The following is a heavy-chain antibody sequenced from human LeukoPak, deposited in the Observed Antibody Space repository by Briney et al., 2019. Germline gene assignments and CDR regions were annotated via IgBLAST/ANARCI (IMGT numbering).Heavy chain of an antibody. CDR1: GFTFSSYS. D-gene: IGHD6-13*01. CDR3: AREYSSSWWNAFDI. Sequence: PGGSLRLSCAASGFTFSSYSMNWVRQAPGKGLEWVSSISSSSSYIYYADSVKGRFTISRDNAKNSLYLRMNSLRAEDTAVYYCAREYSSSWWNAFDIWGQGTMVTVSS. CDR2: ISSSSSYI. V-gene: IGHV3-21*01. J-gene: IGHJ3*02.